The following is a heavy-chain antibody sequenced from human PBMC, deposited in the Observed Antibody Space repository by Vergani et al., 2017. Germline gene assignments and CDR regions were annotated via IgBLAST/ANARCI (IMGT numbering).Heavy chain of an antibody. J-gene: IGHJ4*02. CDR2: ISGSGGSK. CDR1: GFTFSSYA. Sequence: EVQLLESGGGLVQPGGSLRLSCAASGFTFSSYAMSWVRQAPGKGLEWVSAISGSGGSKYYADSVKGRFTISRDNSKNTLYLQMNSLRAEDTAVYYCAKDGVVITSRYYFDYWGQGTLVTVSS. D-gene: IGHD3-3*01. V-gene: IGHV3-23*01. CDR3: AKDGVVITSRYYFDY.